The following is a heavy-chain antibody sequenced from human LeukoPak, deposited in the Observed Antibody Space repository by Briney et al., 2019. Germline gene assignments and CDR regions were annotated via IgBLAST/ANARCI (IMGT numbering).Heavy chain of an antibody. CDR2: IYSGGET. CDR1: GFTVSSNY. J-gene: IGHJ6*03. CDR3: ARDLEGVAGTGGYYTYYYYMDV. Sequence: GGSLRLSYAASGFTVSSNYMTWVRQAPGKGLEWVSLIYSGGETHYADSVKDRFTISRDNSKNTLYLQMNSLRAEDTAVYYCARDLEGVAGTGGYYTYYYYMDVWGKGTTVTVSS. V-gene: IGHV3-53*01. D-gene: IGHD6-19*01.